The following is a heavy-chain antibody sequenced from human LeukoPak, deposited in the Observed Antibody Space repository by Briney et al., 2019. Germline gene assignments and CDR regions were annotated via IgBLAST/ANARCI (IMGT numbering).Heavy chain of an antibody. V-gene: IGHV3-21*01. J-gene: IGHJ6*02. D-gene: IGHD1-26*01. CDR3: ARVRYSGSYYGMDV. Sequence: GGSLRLSCAASGFTFSSYSMNWVRQAPGKGLEWVASISSSSSYIYYADSVKGRFTISRDNAKNSLYLQMNSLRAEDTAVYYCARVRYSGSYYGMDVWGQGTTVTVSS. CDR1: GFTFSSYS. CDR2: ISSSSSYI.